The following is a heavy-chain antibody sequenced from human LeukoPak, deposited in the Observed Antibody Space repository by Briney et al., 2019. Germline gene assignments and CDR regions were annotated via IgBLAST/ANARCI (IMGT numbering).Heavy chain of an antibody. CDR1: GGSISSGGYY. V-gene: IGHV4-31*03. Sequence: SETLSLTCTVSGGSISSGGYYWSWIRQHPGKGLEWIGYIYYSGSTYYNPSLKSRVTISVDTSKNQFSLKLSSVTAADTAVYYCARANGSGSYYYGTLDYWGQGTLVTVSS. CDR2: IYYSGST. CDR3: ARANGSGSYYYGTLDY. D-gene: IGHD3-10*01. J-gene: IGHJ4*02.